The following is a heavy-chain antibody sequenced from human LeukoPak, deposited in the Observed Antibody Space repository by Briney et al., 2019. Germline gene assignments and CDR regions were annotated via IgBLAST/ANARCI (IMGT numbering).Heavy chain of an antibody. Sequence: GGSLRLSCAASGFTSSSYEMNWVRQAPGKGLEWVSYISSSGSTIYYADSVKGRFTISRDNAKNSLYLQMNSLRAEDTAVYYCARTYYDSSGYLRWYFDYWGQGTLVTVSS. CDR1: GFTSSSYE. CDR3: ARTYYDSSGYLRWYFDY. J-gene: IGHJ4*02. D-gene: IGHD3-22*01. V-gene: IGHV3-48*03. CDR2: ISSSGSTI.